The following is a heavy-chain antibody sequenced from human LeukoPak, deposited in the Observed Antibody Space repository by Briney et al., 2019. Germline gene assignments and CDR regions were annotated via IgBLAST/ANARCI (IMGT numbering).Heavy chain of an antibody. D-gene: IGHD3-10*01. CDR1: GGSISSSSYY. V-gene: IGHV4-39*01. J-gene: IGHJ4*02. CDR3: ARRGGSGSRGDYYFDY. Sequence: SETLSLNCTGSGGSISSSSYYWGWIRQPPGKGLEWIGSIDYSGSIYYNPSLKSRVTISVDTSKNQFSLKLSSVTAADTAVYYCARRGGSGSRGDYYFDYWGQGTLVTVSS. CDR2: IDYSGSI.